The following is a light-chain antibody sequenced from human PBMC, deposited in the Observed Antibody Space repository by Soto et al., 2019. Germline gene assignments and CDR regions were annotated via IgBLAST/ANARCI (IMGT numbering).Light chain of an antibody. V-gene: IGKV3-15*01. Sequence: EIVMPQSPATLSVSPGERAPLSCRASQSVSSNLARYQQNPGQAPRLLIYGASTRATGIPARFSGSGSGTEFTLTISSLQSEDFAVYYCQQYTVFGQGTKVEIK. CDR2: GAS. CDR3: QQYTV. J-gene: IGKJ1*01. CDR1: QSVSSN.